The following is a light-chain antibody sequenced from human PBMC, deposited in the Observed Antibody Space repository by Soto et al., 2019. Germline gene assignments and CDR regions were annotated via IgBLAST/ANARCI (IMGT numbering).Light chain of an antibody. Sequence: QSVVTQPPSASGTPGQTITRSCSGSNSNIGPNFVFWYQQLPGTAPKLLIYRNNQRPSGVPDRFSGSTSGTSASLAISGLRSEDEANYYCATWDDSLSVVVFGGGTKLTVL. CDR1: NSNIGPNF. J-gene: IGLJ2*01. CDR3: ATWDDSLSVVV. CDR2: RNN. V-gene: IGLV1-47*01.